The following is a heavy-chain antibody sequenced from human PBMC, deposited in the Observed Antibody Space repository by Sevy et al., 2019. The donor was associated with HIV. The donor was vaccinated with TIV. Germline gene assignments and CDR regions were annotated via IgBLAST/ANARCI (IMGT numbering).Heavy chain of an antibody. V-gene: IGHV3-21*01. CDR3: ASRIGSPA. J-gene: IGHJ4*02. CDR1: GFTFSSYS. Sequence: GESLKISCAASGFTFSSYSMNWVRQAPGKGLEWVSSISSSSSYIYYADSVKGRFTISRDNAKNSLYLQMNSLRAEDTAVYYCASRIGSPAWGQGTLVTVSS. CDR2: ISSSSSYI. D-gene: IGHD3-10*01.